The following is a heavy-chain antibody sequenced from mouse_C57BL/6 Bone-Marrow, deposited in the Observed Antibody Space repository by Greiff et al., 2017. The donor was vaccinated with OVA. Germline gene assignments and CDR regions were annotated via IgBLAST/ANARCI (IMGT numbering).Heavy chain of an antibody. CDR1: GYTFTSYW. V-gene: IGHV1-64*01. CDR2: IHPNSGST. Sequence: VQLQQPGAELVKPGASVKLSCKASGYTFTSYWMHWVKQRPGQGLEWIGMIHPNSGSTNYNEKFKSKATLTVDKSSSTAYMQLSSLTSEDSAVYYCAGDAVYDYYFDYWGQGTTLTVSS. CDR3: AGDAVYDYYFDY. D-gene: IGHD2-3*01. J-gene: IGHJ2*01.